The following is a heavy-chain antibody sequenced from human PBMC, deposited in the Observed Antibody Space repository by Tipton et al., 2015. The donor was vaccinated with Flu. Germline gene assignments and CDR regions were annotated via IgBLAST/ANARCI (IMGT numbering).Heavy chain of an antibody. J-gene: IGHJ5*02. CDR3: TRGTIYYDSRGFEYYRFGP. CDR2: IFATGTA. Sequence: GEALGTHYWTWFRQPAGERLEWIGRIFATGTAIYNPSLRSRVTMSVDTSKNQFSLNLTSVTAADTAVYYCTRGTIYYDSRGFEYYRFGPWGQGSLVSVSS. D-gene: IGHD3-22*01. V-gene: IGHV4-4*07. CDR1: GEALGTHY.